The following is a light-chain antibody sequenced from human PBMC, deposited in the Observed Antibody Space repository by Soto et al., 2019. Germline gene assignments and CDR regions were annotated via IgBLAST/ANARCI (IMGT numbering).Light chain of an antibody. CDR2: DAS. CDR3: QQRSNWPPTWT. Sequence: EMVFTLSLATLSLSPGEGATLSCRASQSVSSYLAWYQQKPGQAPRLLIYDASNRATGIPARFSGSGSGTDFTLTISSLEPEDFAVYYCQQRSNWPPTWTFGQGTKVDTK. CDR1: QSVSSY. V-gene: IGKV3-11*01. J-gene: IGKJ1*01.